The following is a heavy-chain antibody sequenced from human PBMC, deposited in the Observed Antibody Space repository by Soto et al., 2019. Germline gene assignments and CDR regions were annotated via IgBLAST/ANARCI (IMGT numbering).Heavy chain of an antibody. CDR1: GFTFSDSA. Sequence: GGSLRLSCAASGFTFSDSAIHWVRQASGKGLEWVGRIRSKLDTYATAYAASVKGRFTISRDDSKNTAYLQMNSLKTEDTAMYYCTRYCSGDRCSDDAFDIWGQGTMGTVSS. V-gene: IGHV3-73*01. CDR3: TRYCSGDRCSDDAFDI. D-gene: IGHD2-15*01. J-gene: IGHJ3*02. CDR2: IRSKLDTYAT.